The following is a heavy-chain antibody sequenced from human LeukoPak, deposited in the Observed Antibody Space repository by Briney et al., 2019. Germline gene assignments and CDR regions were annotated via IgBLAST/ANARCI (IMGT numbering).Heavy chain of an antibody. CDR1: GGSFSNYY. J-gene: IGHJ4*02. Sequence: SETLSLTCAVYGGSFSNYYWSWIRQSPGKGLEWIGEITHSGSTNYNPSLKSRVTISVDTSKNQFSLKLSSVTAADTAVYYCARGLLHYGTGSYYIRVLFDYWGQGTLVTVSS. V-gene: IGHV4-34*01. CDR2: ITHSGST. CDR3: ARGLLHYGTGSYYIRVLFDY. D-gene: IGHD3-10*01.